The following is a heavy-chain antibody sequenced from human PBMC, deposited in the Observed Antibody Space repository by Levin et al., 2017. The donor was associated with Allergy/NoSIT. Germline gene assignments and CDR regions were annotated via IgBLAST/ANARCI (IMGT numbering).Heavy chain of an antibody. D-gene: IGHD1-1*01. V-gene: IGHV1-2*02. CDR1: GYTFTGYY. Sequence: ASVKVSCKASGYTFTGYYMYWVRQAPGQGLEWMGWINPNSGGTNYAQKFQGRVTMTRDTSSSTAYMELSRLRSDDTAVYYCARGWNPGYYGMDVWGQGTTVTVSS. J-gene: IGHJ6*02. CDR2: INPNSGGT. CDR3: ARGWNPGYYGMDV.